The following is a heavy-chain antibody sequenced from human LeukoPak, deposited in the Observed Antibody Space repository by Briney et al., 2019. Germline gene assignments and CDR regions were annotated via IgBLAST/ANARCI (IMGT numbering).Heavy chain of an antibody. D-gene: IGHD3-3*01. J-gene: IGHJ4*02. V-gene: IGHV3-7*01. CDR1: GFTFSSYW. CDR2: IKQDGSEK. CDR3: ARDYDFWSGYPAGYFDY. Sequence: GGSLRLSCAASGFTFSSYWMSWVRQAPGKGLEWVANIKQDGSEKYYVDSVKGRFTISRDNAKNSLYLQMNSLRAEDTAVYYCARDYDFWSGYPAGYFDYWGQGTLVTVSS.